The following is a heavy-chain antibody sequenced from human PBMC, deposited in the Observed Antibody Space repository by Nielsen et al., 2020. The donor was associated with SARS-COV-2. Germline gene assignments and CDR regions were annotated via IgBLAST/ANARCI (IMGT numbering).Heavy chain of an antibody. CDR3: AREAIAAAGYYYYGMDV. V-gene: IGHV3-21*01. CDR1: GFTFSSYS. Sequence: GESLKISCAASGFTFSSYSMNWVRQAPGKGLKWVSSISSSSSYIYYADSVKGRFTISRDNAKNSLYLQMNSLRAEDTAVYYCAREAIAAAGYYYYGMDVWGQGTTVTVSS. CDR2: ISSSSSYI. D-gene: IGHD6-13*01. J-gene: IGHJ6*02.